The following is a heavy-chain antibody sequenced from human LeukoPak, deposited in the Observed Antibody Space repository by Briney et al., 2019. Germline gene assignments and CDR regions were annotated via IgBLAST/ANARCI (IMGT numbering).Heavy chain of an antibody. CDR3: ARLSRDGYNFRWFDP. D-gene: IGHD5-24*01. CDR2: IYYSGST. Sequence: SETLSLTCTVSGGSISSYYWSWIRQPPGKGLEWIGYIYYSGSTNYNPSLKSRVTISVDTSKNQFSLKLSSVTAADTAVYYCARLSRDGYNFRWFDPWGQGTLVTVSS. CDR1: GGSISSYY. V-gene: IGHV4-59*08. J-gene: IGHJ5*02.